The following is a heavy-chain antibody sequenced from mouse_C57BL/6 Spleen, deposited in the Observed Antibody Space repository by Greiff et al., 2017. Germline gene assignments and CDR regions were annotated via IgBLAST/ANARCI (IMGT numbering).Heavy chain of an antibody. CDR2: IDPSDSET. J-gene: IGHJ4*01. D-gene: IGHD1-1*01. Sequence: QVQLQQPGAELVRPGSSVKLSCKASGYTFTSYWMHWVKQRPIQGLEWIGNIDPSDSETHYNQKFKDKATLTVDKSSSTAYMQLSSLTSEDSAVYYCARSPYYGSSYVDAMDYWGQGTSVTVSS. V-gene: IGHV1-52*01. CDR1: GYTFTSYW. CDR3: ARSPYYGSSYVDAMDY.